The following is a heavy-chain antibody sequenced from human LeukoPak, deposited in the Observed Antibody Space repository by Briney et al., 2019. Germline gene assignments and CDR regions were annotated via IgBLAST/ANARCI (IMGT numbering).Heavy chain of an antibody. D-gene: IGHD6-19*01. CDR2: ISAYNGNT. V-gene: IGHV1-18*01. J-gene: IGHJ4*02. CDR3: ARDRSIAVAGYYFDY. CDR1: GYTFTSYG. Sequence: GASVKVSCKASGYTFTSYGISWVRQAPGQGLEWIGWISAYNGNTNYAQKLQGRVTMTTDTSTSTAYMELRSLRSDDTAVYYCARDRSIAVAGYYFDYWGQGTLVTVSS.